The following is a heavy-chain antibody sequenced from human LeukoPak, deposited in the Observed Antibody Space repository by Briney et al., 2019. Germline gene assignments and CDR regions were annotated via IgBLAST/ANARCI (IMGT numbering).Heavy chain of an antibody. CDR1: GGSISPYY. J-gene: IGHJ4*01. Sequence: PETPSLTCTVSGGSISPYYWSWIGQPPGKGLEWIAYIYHNGVTVYNPSLKSRLTVSLDTSMSQFSLRMTSVTAADTAVYYCARHANDYGSGSYPFDYCGHRAFVPASS. D-gene: IGHD3-10*01. CDR3: ARHANDYGSGSYPFDY. V-gene: IGHV4-59*08. CDR2: IYHNGVT.